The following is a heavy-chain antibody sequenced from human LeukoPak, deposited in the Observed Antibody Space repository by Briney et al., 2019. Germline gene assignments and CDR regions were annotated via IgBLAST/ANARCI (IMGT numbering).Heavy chain of an antibody. V-gene: IGHV1-2*02. CDR3: ARQSYVWGNYRSDDALDI. J-gene: IGHJ3*02. CDR2: INPNSGGT. Sequence: GASVKVSCKASGYTFTGYYMHWVRQAPGQGLEWMGWINPNSGGTNYAQKFQGRVTMTRDTSISTAYMELSRLRSDDTAVYHCARQSYVWGNYRSDDALDIWGQGTMVTVSS. D-gene: IGHD3-16*02. CDR1: GYTFTGYY.